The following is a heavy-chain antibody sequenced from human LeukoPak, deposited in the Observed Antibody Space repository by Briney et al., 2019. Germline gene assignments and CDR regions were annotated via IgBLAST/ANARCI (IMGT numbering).Heavy chain of an antibody. J-gene: IGHJ5*02. CDR3: ARVRFGGAEVLLWFGRKPNWFDP. CDR1: GGSFSGYY. CDR2: INHSGST. D-gene: IGHD3-10*01. Sequence: SETLSLTCAVYGGSFSGYYWNWIRQPPGKGLEWIGEINHSGSTNYNPSLKSRVTISVDTSKNQFSLKLSSVTAADTAVYYCARVRFGGAEVLLWFGRKPNWFDPWGQGTLVTVSS. V-gene: IGHV4-34*01.